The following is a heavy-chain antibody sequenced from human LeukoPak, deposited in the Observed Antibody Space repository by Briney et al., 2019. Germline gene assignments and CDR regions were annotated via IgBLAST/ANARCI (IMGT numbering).Heavy chain of an antibody. V-gene: IGHV4-61*08. CDR3: ARQPWAMGAYYFDY. D-gene: IGHD1-26*01. CDR2: IFYSGST. Sequence: KTSETLSLTCAVSGGSISSGGYSWSWIRQPPGKGLEWIGYIFYSGSTNYNSSLKSRVTMSVDTSKNQFSLKLISVTAADTAVYYCARQPWAMGAYYFDYWGQGTLVTVSS. J-gene: IGHJ4*02. CDR1: GGSISSGGYS.